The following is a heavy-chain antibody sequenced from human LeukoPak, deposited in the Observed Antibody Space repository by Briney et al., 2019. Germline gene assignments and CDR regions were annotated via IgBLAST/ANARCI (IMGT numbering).Heavy chain of an antibody. J-gene: IGHJ4*02. D-gene: IGHD6-19*01. CDR2: ISGSGGST. V-gene: IGHV3-23*01. CDR1: GFTFSSYA. CDR3: ANPGYSSGWYYFDY. Sequence: PGGSLRLSCAASGFTFSSYAMSWVRQAPGKGLEWVSAISGSGGSTYYADSVKGRFTISRDNSKNTLYLQMNSLRAEDTGVYYCANPGYSSGWYYFDYWGQGTLVTVSS.